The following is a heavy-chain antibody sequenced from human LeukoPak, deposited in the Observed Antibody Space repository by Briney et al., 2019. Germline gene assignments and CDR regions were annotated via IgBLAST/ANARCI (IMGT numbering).Heavy chain of an antibody. CDR3: VRHLAGDSLYRHFDY. CDR2: IKEDGSET. V-gene: IGHV3-7*04. CDR1: AITFSNSW. J-gene: IGHJ4*02. D-gene: IGHD5/OR15-5a*01. Sequence: GGSLRLSCTASAITFSNSWMSWVRQAPGKGLEWVANIKEDGSETNYVDSVKGRFTISRDNAKNSLFLQMNSLRGEDTAIYYCVRHLAGDSLYRHFDYWGQGTLVTVSS.